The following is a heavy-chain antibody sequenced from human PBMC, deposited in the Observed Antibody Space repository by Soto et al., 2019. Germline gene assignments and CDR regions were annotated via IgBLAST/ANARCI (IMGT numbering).Heavy chain of an antibody. D-gene: IGHD3-10*01. CDR3: AGSGLWFGELSEGYFDY. V-gene: IGHV1-18*01. J-gene: IGHJ4*02. CDR2: ISAYNGNT. Sequence: QVQLVQSGAEVKKPGASVKVSCKASGYTFTSYGISWVRQAPGQGRAWMGWISAYNGNTNYAQKLQGRVTMTTDTSTSTGYMELRRLRLDDTGVYYCAGSGLWFGELSEGYFDYWGQGTLVSVSS. CDR1: GYTFTSYG.